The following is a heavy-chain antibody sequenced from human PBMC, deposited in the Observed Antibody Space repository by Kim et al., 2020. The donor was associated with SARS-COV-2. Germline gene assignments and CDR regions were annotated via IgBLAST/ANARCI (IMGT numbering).Heavy chain of an antibody. J-gene: IGHJ4*02. V-gene: IGHV5-51*01. CDR3: ARRVGWSSPFDC. D-gene: IGHD6-19*01. Sequence: GESLKISCKGSGYSFPTYWIAWVRQMPGKGLEWMGIIHPDDSDTRYSPSFQGQVTISADKSIATASLQWSSLKASDTAIYYCARRVGWSSPFDCWGQGTLVTVSS. CDR1: GYSFPTYW. CDR2: IHPDDSDT.